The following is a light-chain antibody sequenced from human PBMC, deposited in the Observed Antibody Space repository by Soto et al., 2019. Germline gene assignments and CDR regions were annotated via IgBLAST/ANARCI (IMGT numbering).Light chain of an antibody. CDR1: QGIRND. CDR3: QQSHITQYS. V-gene: IGKV1-17*01. J-gene: IGKJ2*03. Sequence: DILMTQSPSSLSASVGDRVTITCRASQGIRNDLGWYQQKPGKAPKRLIYAASTLQSGVPSRFSGSGSGTDFTLTISSLQREDFATYYCQQSHITQYSFGQGTKVDIK. CDR2: AAS.